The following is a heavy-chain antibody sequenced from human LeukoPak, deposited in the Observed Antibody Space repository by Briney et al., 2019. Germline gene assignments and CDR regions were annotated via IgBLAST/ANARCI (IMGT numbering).Heavy chain of an antibody. CDR3: ARAPTSGSYYMDY. J-gene: IGHJ4*02. CDR2: IWYDGSNK. Sequence: GRSLRLSCAASGFTFSRYGMHWVRQAPGKGLEWVAVIWYDGSNKYYADSVKGRFTISRDNSKNTLYLQMNSLRAEDTAVYYCARAPTSGSYYMDYWGQGTLVTVSS. D-gene: IGHD1-26*01. CDR1: GFTFSRYG. V-gene: IGHV3-33*01.